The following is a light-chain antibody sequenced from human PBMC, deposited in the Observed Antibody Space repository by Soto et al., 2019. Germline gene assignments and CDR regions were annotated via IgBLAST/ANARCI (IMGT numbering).Light chain of an antibody. CDR2: GAS. CDR3: QQYGSSPPIT. Sequence: EIVLTQSPGTLSLSPGERATLSCRASQSVSSSYLAWYQQKPGQAPRLLIYGASSRATGIPDRFSGSGSGTDVTLTISRLEPEDFAVYYCQQYGSSPPITLGQGTRLEIK. CDR1: QSVSSSY. V-gene: IGKV3-20*01. J-gene: IGKJ5*01.